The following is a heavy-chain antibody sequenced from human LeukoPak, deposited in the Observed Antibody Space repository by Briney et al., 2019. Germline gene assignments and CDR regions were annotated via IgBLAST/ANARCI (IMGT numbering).Heavy chain of an antibody. D-gene: IGHD3-22*01. CDR1: GVTLSDHH. CDR3: ARDGAEGDNSAFDM. J-gene: IGHJ3*02. V-gene: IGHV3-72*01. CDR2: TRDKARGYTT. Sequence: PGGSLRLSCAASGVTLSDHHMDWVRQAPGKGLEWVGRTRDKARGYTTEYAASVKGRFTISRDDSKTIVYLQMNSLRTEDTAVYFCARDGAEGDNSAFDMWGQGTVVTVSS.